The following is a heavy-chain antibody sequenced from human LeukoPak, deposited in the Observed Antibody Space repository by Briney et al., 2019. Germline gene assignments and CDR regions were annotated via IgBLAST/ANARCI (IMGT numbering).Heavy chain of an antibody. CDR2: ISSSGSTI. J-gene: IGHJ4*02. Sequence: GGSLRLSCAVSGFTFSGCYMRGLRRAPGEGGEGVSYISSSGSTIYYADSVKGRFTISRDNAKNSLYLQMNSLRAEDTAVYYCASPYSGSTPGSWGQGTLVTVSS. CDR3: ASPYSGSTPGS. V-gene: IGHV3-11*04. D-gene: IGHD1-26*01. CDR1: GFTFSGCY.